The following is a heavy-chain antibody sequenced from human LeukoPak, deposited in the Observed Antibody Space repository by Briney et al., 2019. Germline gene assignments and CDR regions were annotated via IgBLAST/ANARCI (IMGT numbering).Heavy chain of an antibody. J-gene: IGHJ4*02. CDR2: IRYDGSNK. Sequence: PGGSLRLSCAASGFTFSSYDIHWVRQVPGKGLEWVAFIRYDGSNKYYADSVKGRFTISRDNSKNTLYLQMNSLRAEDTAVYYCAKGYGDYPGPLDYWGQGTLVTVSS. D-gene: IGHD4-17*01. CDR3: AKGYGDYPGPLDY. CDR1: GFTFSSYD. V-gene: IGHV3-30*02.